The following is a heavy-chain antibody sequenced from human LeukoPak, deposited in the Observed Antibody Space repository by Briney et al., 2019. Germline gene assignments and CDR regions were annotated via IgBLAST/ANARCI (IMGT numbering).Heavy chain of an antibody. CDR1: GFTFSSYG. V-gene: IGHV3-30*02. Sequence: GGSLRLSCAASGFTFSSYGMHWVRRAPGKGLEWVAFIWSDGGNKYYGDSVKGRFTISRDNSQNTLYLQMNSLRVEDTAVYYSAKKGGFDPWGQGTMVTVSS. CDR3: AKKGGFDP. J-gene: IGHJ5*02. D-gene: IGHD3-16*01. CDR2: IWSDGGNK.